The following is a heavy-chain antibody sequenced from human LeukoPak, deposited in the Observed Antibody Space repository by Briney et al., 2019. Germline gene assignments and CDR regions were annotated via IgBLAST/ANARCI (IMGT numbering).Heavy chain of an antibody. Sequence: TGGPLRLSCAASGFTFSNYEMNWVRQTPGKGLEWVSYISDHGKSRNYVDSVKGRFTISRDNAKNSLYLQMNSLRVEDTAVYFCARARIAAPLLDYWGQGTLGSVSS. V-gene: IGHV3-48*03. CDR3: ARARIAAPLLDY. D-gene: IGHD6-13*01. CDR1: GFTFSNYE. CDR2: ISDHGKSR. J-gene: IGHJ4*02.